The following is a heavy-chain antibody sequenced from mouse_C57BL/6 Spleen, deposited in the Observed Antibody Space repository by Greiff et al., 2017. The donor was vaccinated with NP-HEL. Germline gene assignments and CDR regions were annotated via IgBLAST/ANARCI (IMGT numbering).Heavy chain of an antibody. CDR1: GFTFSDAW. CDR2: IRNKANNHAT. V-gene: IGHV6-6*01. Sequence: EVKVVESGGGLVQPGGSMKLSCAASGFTFSDAWMDWVRQSPEKGLEWVAEIRNKANNHATYYAESVKGRFTISRDDSKSSVYLQMNSLRAEDTGIYYCTRRTVVDWYFDVWGTGTTVTVSS. D-gene: IGHD1-1*01. J-gene: IGHJ1*03. CDR3: TRRTVVDWYFDV.